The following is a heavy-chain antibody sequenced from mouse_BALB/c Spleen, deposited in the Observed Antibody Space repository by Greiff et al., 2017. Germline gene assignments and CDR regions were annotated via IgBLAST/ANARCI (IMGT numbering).Heavy chain of an antibody. CDR2: ISSGGCST. D-gene: IGHD1-1*02. CDR3: ARHGGNSYYFDY. Sequence: EVKVVESGGGLVKPGGSLKLSCAASGFAFSSYDMSWVRQTPEKRLEWVAYISSGGCSTYYPDTVKGRFTISRDNAKNTLYLQMSSLKSEDTAMYYCARHGGNSYYFDYWGQGTTLTVSS. J-gene: IGHJ2*01. CDR1: GFAFSSYD. V-gene: IGHV5-12-1*01.